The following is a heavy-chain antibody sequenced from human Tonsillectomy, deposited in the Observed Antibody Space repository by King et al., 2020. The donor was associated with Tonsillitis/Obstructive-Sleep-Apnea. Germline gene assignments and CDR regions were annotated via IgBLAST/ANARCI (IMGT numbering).Heavy chain of an antibody. Sequence: VQLQQWGAGLLKPSETLSLTCAVYVGSFSGYYWTWIRQPPGKGLEWVGDINHSGSTNYNPSLKSRVTISVDASKNQFSLRLTSVTAADTAVYYCARGGYYDILTGYYDSFDIWGQGTMVTVSS. J-gene: IGHJ3*02. CDR1: VGSFSGYY. CDR2: INHSGST. V-gene: IGHV4-34*01. CDR3: ARGGYYDILTGYYDSFDI. D-gene: IGHD3-9*01.